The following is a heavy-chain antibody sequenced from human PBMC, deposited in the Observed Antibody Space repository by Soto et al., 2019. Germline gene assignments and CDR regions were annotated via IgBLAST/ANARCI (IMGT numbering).Heavy chain of an antibody. CDR3: AKGGVGSSGVVDY. D-gene: IGHD6-19*01. CDR2: ISYDGSNK. CDR1: GFTFSSYA. V-gene: IGHV3-30-3*01. J-gene: IGHJ4*02. Sequence: QVQLVESGGGVVQPGRSLRLSCAASGFTFSSYAMHWVRQAPGKGLEWVAVISYDGSNKYYADSVKGRFTISRDNSKNTLYLQMNSLRAEDTAVYYCAKGGVGSSGVVDYWGQGTLVTVSS.